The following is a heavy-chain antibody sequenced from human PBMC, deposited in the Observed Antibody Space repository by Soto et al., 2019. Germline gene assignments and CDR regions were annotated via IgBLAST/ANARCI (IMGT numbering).Heavy chain of an antibody. CDR1: GGSISSYY. D-gene: IGHD3-10*01. CDR2: IYHSGST. V-gene: IGHV4-59*01. CDR3: ARESGFGIDY. J-gene: IGHJ4*02. Sequence: QVQLQESGPGLVKPSETLSLTCTVSGGSISSYYWSWIRQPPGKGLEWIGYIYHSGSTNYNPSLKSRVTISVDTSKNQFSLKLSSVTAADTAVYYCARESGFGIDYWGQGTLVTVSS.